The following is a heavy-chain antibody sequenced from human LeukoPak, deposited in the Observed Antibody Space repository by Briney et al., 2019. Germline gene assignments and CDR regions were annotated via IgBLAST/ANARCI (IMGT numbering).Heavy chain of an antibody. CDR3: ARNHYDNTALDY. CDR2: MYHSGST. D-gene: IGHD3-22*01. Sequence: SETLSLTCTVSGYSISSGYYWGWIRPPPGKGLEWIGSMYHSGSTYNNPSLKSRVTISVDRSKNQFSLKLSSVTAADTAVYYCARNHYDNTALDYWGQGSLVTVSS. V-gene: IGHV4-38-2*02. J-gene: IGHJ4*02. CDR1: GYSISSGYY.